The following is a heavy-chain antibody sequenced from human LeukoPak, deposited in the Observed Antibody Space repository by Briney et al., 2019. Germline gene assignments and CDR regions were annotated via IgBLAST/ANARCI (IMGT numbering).Heavy chain of an antibody. CDR1: GGSISRGVCY. V-gene: IGHV4-30-4*01. CDR2: IYCSGCT. CDR3: ASSYDSPFDY. J-gene: IGHJ4*02. D-gene: IGHD5-18*01. Sequence: SETLSLTCPCSGGSISRGVCYGSWMPHPPGKGLEWVGYIYCSGCTYYNTSLKSRVTISVDTSKNQFSLKLSSVTAADTAVYYCASSYDSPFDYWGQGTLVTVSS.